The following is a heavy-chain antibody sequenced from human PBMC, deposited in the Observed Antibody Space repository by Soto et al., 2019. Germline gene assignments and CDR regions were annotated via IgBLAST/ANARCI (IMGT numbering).Heavy chain of an antibody. CDR2: IHYNGNT. CDR1: DLPISIFS. D-gene: IGHD3-9*01. J-gene: IGHJ4*02. Sequence: PSAIQSRISINSDLPISIFSWSGLRKPPGQGLQWIGNIHYNGNTKYSPSLKSRVTMSVDTSKNHFSLKLISVTTADTAVYYCARAFDILTRYYFDYWGQGTLVTVSS. CDR3: ARAFDILTRYYFDY. V-gene: IGHV4-59*01.